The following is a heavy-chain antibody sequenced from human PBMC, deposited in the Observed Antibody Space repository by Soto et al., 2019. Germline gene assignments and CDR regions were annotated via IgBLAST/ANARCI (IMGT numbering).Heavy chain of an antibody. CDR1: GFTFSSYW. J-gene: IGHJ4*02. D-gene: IGHD3-22*01. CDR2: IKQDGSEK. CDR3: ARDGRDYYDSSGLDY. V-gene: IGHV3-7*01. Sequence: EVQLVESGGGLVQPGGSLRLSCAASGFTFSSYWMSWVRQAPGKGLEWVANIKQDGSEKYYVDSVKGRFTISRDNAKNSLYLQMNSLRAEDTAVYYCARDGRDYYDSSGLDYWGQGTLVTVSS.